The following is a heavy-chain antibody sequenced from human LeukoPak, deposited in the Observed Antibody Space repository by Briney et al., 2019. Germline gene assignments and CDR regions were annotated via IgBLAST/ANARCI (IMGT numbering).Heavy chain of an antibody. CDR3: ARAAGGGNSLHWFDP. D-gene: IGHD4-23*01. CDR2: ISSSSSYI. CDR1: GFTFSSYS. Sequence: GGSLTLSCAASGFTFSSYSRSWVRQAPGKGLEWVSSISSSSSYIYYADSVKGRFTISRDNAKNSMYLQMNSLRAEDTTVYYCARAAGGGNSLHWFDPWGQGTLVTVSS. V-gene: IGHV3-21*01. J-gene: IGHJ5*02.